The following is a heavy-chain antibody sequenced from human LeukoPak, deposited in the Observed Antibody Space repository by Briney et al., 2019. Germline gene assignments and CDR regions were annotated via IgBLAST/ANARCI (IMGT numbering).Heavy chain of an antibody. V-gene: IGHV7-4-1*02. Sequence: ASVKVSCKASGYSFSDYPMNWVRQVPGQRPEWMGWINTKTGNPTYAQDFTGRFVFSLDTSVSTAYLQISSLKAEDTAVYYCARDAPGKYFVWLDPWGQGTLVTVSS. CDR3: ARDAPGKYFVWLDP. CDR1: GYSFSDYP. D-gene: IGHD1-14*01. J-gene: IGHJ5*02. CDR2: INTKTGNP.